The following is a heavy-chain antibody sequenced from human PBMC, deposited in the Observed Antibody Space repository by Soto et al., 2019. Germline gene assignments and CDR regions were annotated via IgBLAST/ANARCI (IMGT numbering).Heavy chain of an antibody. CDR1: GFTFSSYA. D-gene: IGHD5-12*01. V-gene: IGHV3-30-3*01. Sequence: SLRLSCAASGFTFSSYAMHWVRQAPGKGLEWVAVISYDGSNKYYADSVKGRFTISRDNSKNTLYLQMNSLRAEDTAVYYCARDQGRDGYNYPYYYGMDVWGQGTTVTVSS. CDR2: ISYDGSNK. CDR3: ARDQGRDGYNYPYYYGMDV. J-gene: IGHJ6*02.